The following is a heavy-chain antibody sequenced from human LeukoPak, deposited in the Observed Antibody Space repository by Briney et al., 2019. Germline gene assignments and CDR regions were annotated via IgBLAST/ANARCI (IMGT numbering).Heavy chain of an antibody. CDR2: IYYSGST. J-gene: IGHJ4*02. CDR3: ARHGDGESGSYYPLGY. CDR1: GGSISSSSYY. Sequence: SETLSLTCTVSGGSISSSSYYWGWIRQPPGKGLEWIGSIYYSGSTYYNPSLKSRVTISVDTSKNQFSLKLSSVTAVDTAVYYCARHGDGESGSYYPLGYWGQGTLVTVSS. V-gene: IGHV4-39*01. D-gene: IGHD1-26*01.